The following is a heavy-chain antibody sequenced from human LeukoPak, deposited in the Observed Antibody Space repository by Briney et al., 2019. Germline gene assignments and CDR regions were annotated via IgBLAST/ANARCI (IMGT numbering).Heavy chain of an antibody. CDR1: GFTFSSYA. J-gene: IGHJ4*02. CDR2: ISGSGGST. D-gene: IGHD3-9*01. Sequence: PGGSLRLSCAASGFTFSSYAMSWVRQAPGKGLEWVSVISGSGGSTSYADSVKGRFTVSRDNSKNMLYLQMNSLRAEDTAIYYCAKDYDTLTGYYSLSDYRGQGTLVTVSS. CDR3: AKDYDTLTGYYSLSDY. V-gene: IGHV3-23*01.